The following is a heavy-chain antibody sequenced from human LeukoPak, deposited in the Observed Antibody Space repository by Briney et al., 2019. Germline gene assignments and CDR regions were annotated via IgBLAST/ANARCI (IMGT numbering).Heavy chain of an antibody. J-gene: IGHJ5*02. Sequence: SETLSLTCTVSGGSIRSSYYWGWIRQPPGKELEWIGSIYDSGSTYYNPSLKSRVTISVDTSKNQFSLKLNSVTAADTAVYYCARHYGPWGQGTLVTVSS. CDR1: GGSIRSSYY. CDR2: IYDSGST. CDR3: ARHYGP. D-gene: IGHD3-10*01. V-gene: IGHV4-39*01.